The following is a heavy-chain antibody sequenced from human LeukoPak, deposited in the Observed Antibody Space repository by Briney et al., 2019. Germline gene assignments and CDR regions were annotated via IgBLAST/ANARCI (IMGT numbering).Heavy chain of an antibody. Sequence: GGSLRLSCAASGFTVSSNYMSWVRQAPGKGLEWVSVIYSGGSIFYADSVKGRFTISRDTSKNTLSLQMNTLRVEDTAVYYCARAQWLGLIDHWGQGTLVTVSS. CDR2: IYSGGSI. CDR3: ARAQWLGLIDH. D-gene: IGHD6-19*01. V-gene: IGHV3-66*01. CDR1: GFTVSSNY. J-gene: IGHJ4*02.